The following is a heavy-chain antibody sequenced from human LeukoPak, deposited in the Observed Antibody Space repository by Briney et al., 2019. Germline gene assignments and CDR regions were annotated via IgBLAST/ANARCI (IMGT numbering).Heavy chain of an antibody. J-gene: IGHJ5*02. V-gene: IGHV4-4*02. CDR2: IFYSGST. CDR3: ANSPHLGDNWLDP. Sequence: SETLSLTCAVSGGSISSSNWWTWARQSPGKGLEWIGEIFYSGSTNYNPSLKSRVTMSVDESKNQFSLKLTSVTAADTAVYYCANSPHLGDNWLDPWGQGTLVTVSS. CDR1: GGSISSSNW. D-gene: IGHD1-26*01.